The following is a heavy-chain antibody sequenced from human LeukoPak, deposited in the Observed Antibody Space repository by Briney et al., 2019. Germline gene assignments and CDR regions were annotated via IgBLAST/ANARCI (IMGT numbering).Heavy chain of an antibody. D-gene: IGHD5-24*01. CDR1: GGTFSSYA. Sequence: SVKVSCKASGGTFSSYAISWVRQAPGQGLEWMGGIIPIFGTANYAQKFQGRVTITTDGSTSTAYMELSSLRSEDTAVYYCARGATNYYYYMDVWGKGTTVTVSS. CDR3: ARGATNYYYYMDV. V-gene: IGHV1-69*05. CDR2: IIPIFGTA. J-gene: IGHJ6*03.